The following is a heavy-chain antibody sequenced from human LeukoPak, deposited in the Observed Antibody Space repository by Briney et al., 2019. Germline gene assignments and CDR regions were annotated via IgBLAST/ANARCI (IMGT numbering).Heavy chain of an antibody. Sequence: SETLSLTCTVSGGSINSFYWTWIRQPAGKGLEWIGRIYSSGSTNFNPSLKSRVTMSVDTSKNQFSLKLSSVTAADTAVYYCARGANYYYYYYMDVWGKGTTVTVSS. V-gene: IGHV4-4*07. CDR2: IYSSGST. CDR1: GGSINSFY. J-gene: IGHJ6*03. CDR3: ARGANYYYYYYMDV.